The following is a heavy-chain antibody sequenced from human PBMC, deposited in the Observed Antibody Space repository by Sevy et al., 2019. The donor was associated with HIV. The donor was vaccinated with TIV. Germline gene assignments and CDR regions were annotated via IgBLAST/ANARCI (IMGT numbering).Heavy chain of an antibody. CDR3: AHETIGRFDS. V-gene: IGHV3-7*01. D-gene: IGHD3-16*01. CDR1: GFTFSVYW. J-gene: IGHJ4*02. CDR2: IKGDGSDK. Sequence: GGSLRLSCAASGFTFSVYWMNWVRQAPGKGLEWVANIKGDGSDKHYVDSVEGRFTISRDNGKNLLYLQMSSLRVEDTAVYYCAHETIGRFDSWGQGTLVTVSS.